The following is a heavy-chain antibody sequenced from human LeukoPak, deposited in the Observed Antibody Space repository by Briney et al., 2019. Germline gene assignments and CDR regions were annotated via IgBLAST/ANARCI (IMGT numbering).Heavy chain of an antibody. CDR3: ASYCCSNSCSQQAFDI. Sequence: PGGSLRLSCAASGFTFSSYWMSWVRQAPGKGLEWVASIRKDGNEKYYVDSVKGRFTISRDNAKNSLYLQMNSLRAEDTAVYYCASYCCSNSCSQQAFDIWGQGTMVTVSS. CDR2: IRKDGNEK. D-gene: IGHD2-2*01. J-gene: IGHJ3*02. V-gene: IGHV3-7*01. CDR1: GFTFSSYW.